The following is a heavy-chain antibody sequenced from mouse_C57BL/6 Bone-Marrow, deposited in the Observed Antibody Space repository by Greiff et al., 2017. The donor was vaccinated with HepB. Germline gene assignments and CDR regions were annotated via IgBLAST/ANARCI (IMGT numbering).Heavy chain of an antibody. CDR3: ARIYYGSSPFAY. V-gene: IGHV1-81*01. CDR2: IYPRSGNT. J-gene: IGHJ3*01. CDR1: GYTFTSYG. D-gene: IGHD1-1*01. Sequence: QVQLKQSGAELARPGASVKLSCKASGYTFTSYGISWVKQRTGQGLEWIGEIYPRSGNTYYNEKFKGKATLTADKSSSTAYMELRSLTSEDSAVYFCARIYYGSSPFAYWGQGTLVTVSA.